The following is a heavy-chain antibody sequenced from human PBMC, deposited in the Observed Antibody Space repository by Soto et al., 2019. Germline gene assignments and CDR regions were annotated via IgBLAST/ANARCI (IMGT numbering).Heavy chain of an antibody. CDR2: IRATGGQT. Sequence: EVHLLESGGAMVQPGGSLRLSCAASGFTFRNFVMSWVRQAPGKGLEWVSAIRATGGQTFYADSVKGRFTISRDNSKNMLYLQTNSLGDEDTALYFCAQERGWGVVSPTHDYWGQGTLVTVSS. CDR1: GFTFRNFV. CDR3: AQERGWGVVSPTHDY. J-gene: IGHJ4*02. D-gene: IGHD2-21*01. V-gene: IGHV3-23*01.